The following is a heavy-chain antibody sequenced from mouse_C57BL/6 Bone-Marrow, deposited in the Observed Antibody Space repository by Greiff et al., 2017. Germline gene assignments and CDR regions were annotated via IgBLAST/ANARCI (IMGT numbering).Heavy chain of an antibody. CDR2: IDPENGDT. CDR3: TTGRRLYYYAMDD. V-gene: IGHV14-4*01. D-gene: IGHD2-3*01. CDR1: GFNIKDDY. J-gene: IGHJ4*01. Sequence: VQLQQPGAELVRPGASVKLSCTASGFNIKDDYMHWVKQRPEQGLEWIGWIDPENGDTEYASKFQGKATITADTSSNTAYLQLSSLTSEDTAVYYCTTGRRLYYYAMDDWGPGTSVTVSS.